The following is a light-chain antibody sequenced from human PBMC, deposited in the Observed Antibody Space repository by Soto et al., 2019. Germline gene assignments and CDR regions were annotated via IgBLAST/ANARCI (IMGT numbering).Light chain of an antibody. CDR1: QTISSW. J-gene: IGKJ2*01. Sequence: DIQMTQSPSTLSGSVGDRVTITFRASQTISSWLAWYQQKPGKAPKLLIYKASTLKSGVPSRFSGSGSGTEFTLPISGLQPDDFATYYCQQYKAYPYTFAQGTKVDI. V-gene: IGKV1-5*03. CDR3: QQYKAYPYT. CDR2: KAS.